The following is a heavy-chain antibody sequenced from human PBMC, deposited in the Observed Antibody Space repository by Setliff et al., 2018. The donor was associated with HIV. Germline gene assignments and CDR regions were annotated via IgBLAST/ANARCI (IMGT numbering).Heavy chain of an antibody. Sequence: KASETLSLTCTVSGDSLAGSPYSWGWVRQPPGQGLEWLGNLFHTGSSYFNPSLKSRLTMSVDTPKNQFSLSLISMTAADSAVYYCARLGDNSDWRSNYFFYYMDVWGKGTTVTVSS. J-gene: IGHJ6*03. V-gene: IGHV4-39*01. D-gene: IGHD3-22*01. CDR1: GDSLAGSPYS. CDR3: ARLGDNSDWRSNYFFYYMDV. CDR2: LFHTGSS.